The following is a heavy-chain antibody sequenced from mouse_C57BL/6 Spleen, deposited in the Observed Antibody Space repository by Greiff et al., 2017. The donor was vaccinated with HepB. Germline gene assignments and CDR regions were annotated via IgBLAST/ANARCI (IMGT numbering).Heavy chain of an antibody. CDR1: GFTFSSYA. CDR3: ARDGDPYYAMDY. J-gene: IGHJ4*01. V-gene: IGHV5-4*01. Sequence: EVNVVESGGGLVKPGGSLKLSCAASGFTFSSYAMSWVRQTPEKRLEWVATISDGGSYTYYPDNVKGRFTISRDNAKNNLYLQMSHLKSEDTAMYYCARDGDPYYAMDYWGQGTSVTVSS. CDR2: ISDGGSYT.